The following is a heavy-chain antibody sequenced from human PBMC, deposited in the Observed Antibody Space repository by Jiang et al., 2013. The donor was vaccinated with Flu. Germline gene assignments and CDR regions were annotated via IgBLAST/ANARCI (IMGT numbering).Heavy chain of an antibody. CDR2: IHYSGTT. Sequence: PGLVKPSETLSLTCTVSGGSINNYFWSWIRQPPGKGLAWIGYIHYSGTTFYNPSLKSRVTISVDTSKNQFSLKLSSVTAADTAVYYCARRYYYDSSGYYGPFDYWGQGTLVTVSS. CDR1: GGSINNYF. V-gene: IGHV4-59*08. CDR3: ARRYYYDSSGYYGPFDY. D-gene: IGHD3-22*01. J-gene: IGHJ4*02.